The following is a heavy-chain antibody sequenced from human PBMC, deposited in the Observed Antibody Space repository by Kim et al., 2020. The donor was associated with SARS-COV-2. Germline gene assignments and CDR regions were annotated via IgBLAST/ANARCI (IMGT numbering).Heavy chain of an antibody. J-gene: IGHJ6*02. V-gene: IGHV1-18*01. CDR3: ARDKLGRLSSGLYYYGMDV. D-gene: IGHD6-19*01. CDR1: GYTFTSYG. CDR2: ISAYNGNT. Sequence: ASVKVSCKASGYTFTSYGISWVRQAPGQGLEWMGWISAYNGNTNYAQKLQGRVTMTTDTSTSTAYMELRSLRSDDTAVYYCARDKLGRLSSGLYYYGMDVWGQGTTVTVSS.